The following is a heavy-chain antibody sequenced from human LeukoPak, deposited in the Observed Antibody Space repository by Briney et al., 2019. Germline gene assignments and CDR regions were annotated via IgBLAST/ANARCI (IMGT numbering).Heavy chain of an antibody. V-gene: IGHV1-69*13. D-gene: IGHD7-27*01. CDR1: GGTFSSYA. J-gene: IGHJ4*02. CDR3: AKGKGQNWDPFDC. Sequence: VASVKVSCKASGGTFSSYAISWVRQAPGQGLEWMGGIIPIFGTANYAQKFQGRVTITADESTSTAYMELSSLRSEDTAVYYCAKGKGQNWDPFDCWGQGTLVTVSS. CDR2: IIPIFGTA.